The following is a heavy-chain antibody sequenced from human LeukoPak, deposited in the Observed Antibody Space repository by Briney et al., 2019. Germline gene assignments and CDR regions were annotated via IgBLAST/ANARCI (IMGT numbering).Heavy chain of an antibody. CDR3: ARDRDDSSGYYDY. CDR2: INSDGSST. CDR1: GFTFSSYW. J-gene: IGHJ4*02. Sequence: GGSLRLSCAASGFTFSSYWMHWVRQAPGKGLVWVSRINSDGSSTSYADSVKGRFTISRDNAKNMLYLQMNSLRAEDTAVYYCARDRDDSSGYYDYWGQGTLVTVSS. V-gene: IGHV3-74*01. D-gene: IGHD3-22*01.